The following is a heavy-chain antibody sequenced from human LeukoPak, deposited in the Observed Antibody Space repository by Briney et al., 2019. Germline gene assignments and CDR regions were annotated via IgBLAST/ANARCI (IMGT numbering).Heavy chain of an antibody. CDR3: ARAHLLLWFGELSFGFDY. Sequence: ASVKVSCKASGYTFTGYYMHWVRQAPGQGPEWMGWINPNSGGTNYAQKFQGRVTMTRDTSISTAYMELRSLRSDDTAVYYCARAHLLLWFGELSFGFDYWGQGTLVTVSS. CDR2: INPNSGGT. J-gene: IGHJ4*02. V-gene: IGHV1-2*02. D-gene: IGHD3-10*01. CDR1: GYTFTGYY.